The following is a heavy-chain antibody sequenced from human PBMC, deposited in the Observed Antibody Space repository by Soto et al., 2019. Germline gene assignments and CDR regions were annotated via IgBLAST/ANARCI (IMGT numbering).Heavy chain of an antibody. CDR1: GYTFTTYG. Sequence: QFQLVQSGAEVRKPGASVKVSCKSSGYTFTTYGISWVRQAPGQGLAWMGWISGYNGHTKYAQKFQGRVTMTTDTATSTVYMDLRRLRSDDTAVYYCAREGEMPYYYYGLDVWGQGTTVTVSS. CDR3: AREGEMPYYYYGLDV. V-gene: IGHV1-18*01. D-gene: IGHD3-16*01. CDR2: ISGYNGHT. J-gene: IGHJ6*02.